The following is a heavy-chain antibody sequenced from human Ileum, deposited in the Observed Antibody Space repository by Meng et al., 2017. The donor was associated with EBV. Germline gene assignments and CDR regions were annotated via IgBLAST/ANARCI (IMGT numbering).Heavy chain of an antibody. CDR3: ARHHHSPTFDY. V-gene: IGHV4-39*01. CDR2: VVYSGTT. J-gene: IGHJ4*02. CDR1: GGSISSSSYY. D-gene: IGHD1-14*01. Sequence: QLQLQESGPGLVKPSDTLPLTCTVSGGSISSSSYYWAWIRQPPGEGLEWIGSVVYSGTTYYTSSLKSRVSISVDTSKNQFSLKLSSVTAADTAVYYCARHHHSPTFDYWGQGTLVTVSS.